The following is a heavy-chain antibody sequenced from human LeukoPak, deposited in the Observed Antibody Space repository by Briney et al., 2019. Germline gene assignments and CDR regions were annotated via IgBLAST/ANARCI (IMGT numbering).Heavy chain of an antibody. CDR1: GFTFSSYS. Sequence: GGSLRLTCAASGFTFSSYSMNWVRQAPGKGLEWVSSISSSSSYIYYADSVKGRFTISRDNAKNSLYLQMNSLRAEDTAVYYCARASFGTTTLDYWGQGTLVTVSS. D-gene: IGHD1-7*01. V-gene: IGHV3-21*01. CDR2: ISSSSSYI. J-gene: IGHJ4*02. CDR3: ARASFGTTTLDY.